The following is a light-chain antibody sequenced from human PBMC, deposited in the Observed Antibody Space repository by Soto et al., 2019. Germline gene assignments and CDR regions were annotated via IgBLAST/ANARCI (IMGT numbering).Light chain of an antibody. CDR1: QSVNIN. V-gene: IGKV3-15*01. Sequence: EIVLTQSPATLSVSPGDRATLSCRASQSVNINLAWYQQKPGQAPRLLIYGAYTRASGFPARFSGSGSGTEFTLTIRSLQSEDFAVYYCQQYDDWPRTFGQGTKVDIK. CDR3: QQYDDWPRT. J-gene: IGKJ1*01. CDR2: GAY.